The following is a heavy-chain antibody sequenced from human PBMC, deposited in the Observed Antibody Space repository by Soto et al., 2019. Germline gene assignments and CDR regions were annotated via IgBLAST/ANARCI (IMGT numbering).Heavy chain of an antibody. D-gene: IGHD6-13*01. CDR2: ISAYNGNT. V-gene: IGHV1-18*01. CDR3: ARGIEAAVVFCP. Sequence: GSVKSSCKASGYTFTSYVSSWVRQAPAQGLEWMGWISAYNGNTNYAQKLQRRVTMTTDTSTSTAYMELRSLRSDYTAVYYCARGIEAAVVFCPWGQGTLVTVSS. CDR1: GYTFTSYV. J-gene: IGHJ5*02.